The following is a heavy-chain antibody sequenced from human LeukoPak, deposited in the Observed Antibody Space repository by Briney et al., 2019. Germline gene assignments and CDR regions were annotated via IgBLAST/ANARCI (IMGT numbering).Heavy chain of an antibody. CDR2: ISNSSSYI. Sequence: PGGSLRLSCAASRFTFSSYSMSWVRQAPGKGLEWVSSISNSSSYIYYADSVKDRFTISRDNAKNSLYLQMNSLRAEDTAVYYCARVYDFWSGYYDYWGQGTLVTVSS. CDR3: ARVYDFWSGYYDY. V-gene: IGHV3-21*01. D-gene: IGHD3-3*01. J-gene: IGHJ4*02. CDR1: RFTFSSYS.